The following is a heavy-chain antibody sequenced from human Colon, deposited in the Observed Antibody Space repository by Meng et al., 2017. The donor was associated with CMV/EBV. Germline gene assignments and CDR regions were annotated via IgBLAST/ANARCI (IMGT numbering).Heavy chain of an antibody. CDR1: GYSFTDYY. CDR3: AKAVAASDYYYRGMDV. D-gene: IGHD2-15*01. J-gene: IGHJ6*02. CDR2: INPNTGVT. Sequence: ASVKVSCKSSGYSFTDYYVHWVRQAPGQGLEWVGWINPNTGVTSYAQKFQGRVTMTRDTSITTAYMELTRLTSDDTAIYYCAKAVAASDYYYRGMDVWGQGTTVTVSS. V-gene: IGHV1-2*02.